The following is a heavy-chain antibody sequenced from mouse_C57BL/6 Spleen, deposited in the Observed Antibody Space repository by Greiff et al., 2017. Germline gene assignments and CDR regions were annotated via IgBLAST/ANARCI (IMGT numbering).Heavy chain of an antibody. Sequence: QVQLKQSGAELAKPGASVKLSCKASGYTFPSYWMHWVKQRPGQGLEWIGYINPSSGYTKYNQKFEDKAILTADKSSSTAYMQVSSLRYEDSAVYYCAREYYTNLFDYWGQGTSLTVSS. V-gene: IGHV1-7*01. CDR2: INPSSGYT. J-gene: IGHJ2*02. CDR1: GYTFPSYW. D-gene: IGHD2-5*01. CDR3: AREYYTNLFDY.